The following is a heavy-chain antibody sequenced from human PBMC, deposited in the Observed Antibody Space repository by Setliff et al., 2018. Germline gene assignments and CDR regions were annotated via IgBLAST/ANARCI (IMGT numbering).Heavy chain of an antibody. D-gene: IGHD1-1*01. CDR2: ISGSGGST. V-gene: IGHV3-23*01. CDR1: GFTFSNYW. CDR3: AKDRVNDGYWDFDS. J-gene: IGHJ4*02. Sequence: PGGSLRLSCAASGFTFSNYWMNWVRQAPGKGLEWVSTISGSGGSTYYADSVKGRFTISRDNSKNTLYLQMNSLRAEDTAVYYCAKDRVNDGYWDFDSWGQGIVVTVSS.